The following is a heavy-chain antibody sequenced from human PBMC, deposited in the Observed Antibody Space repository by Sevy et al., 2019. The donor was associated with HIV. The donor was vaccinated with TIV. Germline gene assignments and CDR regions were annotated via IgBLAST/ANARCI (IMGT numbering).Heavy chain of an antibody. D-gene: IGHD4-17*01. CDR2: ISGNDDTK. Sequence: GGSLRLSCAASGFTLSDYYMSWIRQAPGKGLEWVSYISGNDDTKYYADSVKGRFTISRENAKNSVYLQMNSLRAEETAVYYCARDHVKDGDLGDYYYFAMDVWGQGTTVTVSS. CDR1: GFTLSDYY. V-gene: IGHV3-11*01. CDR3: ARDHVKDGDLGDYYYFAMDV. J-gene: IGHJ6*02.